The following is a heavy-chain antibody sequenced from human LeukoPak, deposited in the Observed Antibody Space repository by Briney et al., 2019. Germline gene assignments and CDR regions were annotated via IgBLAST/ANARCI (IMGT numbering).Heavy chain of an antibody. CDR1: GFTFTTYA. J-gene: IGHJ4*02. Sequence: GGSLRLSCAASGFTFTTYAMSWVRQAPGKGLEWVSVIFGSGGSTNYADSVRGRFAISRDNSKSMLYLEMNSLRAEDTAVYSCAKGTLAHYYDSSGYYHLSFDYWGQGTLVTVSS. V-gene: IGHV3-23*01. D-gene: IGHD3-22*01. CDR2: IFGSGGST. CDR3: AKGTLAHYYDSSGYYHLSFDY.